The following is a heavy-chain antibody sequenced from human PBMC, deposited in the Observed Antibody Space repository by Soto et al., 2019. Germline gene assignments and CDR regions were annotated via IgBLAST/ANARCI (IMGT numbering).Heavy chain of an antibody. V-gene: IGHV3-72*01. D-gene: IGHD5-12*01. J-gene: IGHJ4*02. Sequence: GGSLRLSCAVSGFTFTDYYMDWARRAQGQWLGWVGRSRNRATGYTTGYAAYVEGRCTVSKDGSKNSLYLQMNSLKTEDTAGYYCVRAIGGSRDCWGQGTLVTVSS. CDR2: SRNRATGYTT. CDR1: GFTFTDYY. CDR3: VRAIGGSRDC.